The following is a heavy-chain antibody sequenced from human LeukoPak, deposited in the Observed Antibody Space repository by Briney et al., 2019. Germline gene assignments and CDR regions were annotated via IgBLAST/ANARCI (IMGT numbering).Heavy chain of an antibody. Sequence: ASVKVSCKASGYTFTSYDINWVRQATGQGLEWMGIINPSGGSTSYAQKFQGRVTMTRDTSTSTVYMELSSLGSEDTAVYYCASPRREMATIDAFDIWGQGTMVTVFS. D-gene: IGHD5-12*01. V-gene: IGHV1-46*01. CDR2: INPSGGST. CDR1: GYTFTSYD. CDR3: ASPRREMATIDAFDI. J-gene: IGHJ3*02.